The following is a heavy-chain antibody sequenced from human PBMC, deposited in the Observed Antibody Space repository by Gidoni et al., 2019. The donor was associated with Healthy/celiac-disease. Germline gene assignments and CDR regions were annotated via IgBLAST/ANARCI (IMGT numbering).Heavy chain of an antibody. Sequence: EVQLVEAGGGLVQPGGSLRRSCAASGFTFSSYAMSWVRQAPGKGLEWVSAISGSGGSTYYADSVKGRFTISRDNSKNTLYLQMNSLRAEDTAVYYCAKVGLSVWFGDWNPVGFDPWGQGTLVTVSS. V-gene: IGHV3-23*04. CDR2: ISGSGGST. D-gene: IGHD3-10*01. CDR1: GFTFSSYA. CDR3: AKVGLSVWFGDWNPVGFDP. J-gene: IGHJ5*02.